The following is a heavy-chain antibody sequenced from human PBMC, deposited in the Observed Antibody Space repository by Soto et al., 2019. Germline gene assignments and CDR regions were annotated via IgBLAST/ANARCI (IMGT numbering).Heavy chain of an antibody. V-gene: IGHV4-31*03. CDR3: ARAEYDDSSGYYYPFDD. D-gene: IGHD3-22*01. CDR1: GGSISSGGYY. Sequence: SETLSLTCTVSGGSISSGGYYWSWIRQHPGKGLEWIGYIYYSGSTYYNPSLKSRVTISVDTSKNQFSLKLSSVTAVDTAVYYCARAEYDDSSGYYYPFDDWGQGTLVTVAS. J-gene: IGHJ4*02. CDR2: IYYSGST.